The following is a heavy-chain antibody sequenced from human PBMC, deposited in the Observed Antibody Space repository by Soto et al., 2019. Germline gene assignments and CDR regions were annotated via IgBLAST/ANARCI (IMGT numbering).Heavy chain of an antibody. CDR1: GGTFSSFA. D-gene: IGHD2-21*01. Sequence: QVLLVQSGAEVKKPGSSVRVSCQTSGGTFSSFAISWVRLAPGQGLEGMGVIVPMFAAPTYAQKFQGRVAIPADESTRTAYMELSRLRSDDTAVYYCARDRLMRGNAYYYGMDVWGQGTTVTVSS. V-gene: IGHV1-69*12. CDR3: ARDRLMRGNAYYYGMDV. CDR2: IVPMFAAP. J-gene: IGHJ6*02.